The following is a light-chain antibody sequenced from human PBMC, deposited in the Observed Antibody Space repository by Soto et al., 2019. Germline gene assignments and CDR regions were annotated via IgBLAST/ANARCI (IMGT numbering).Light chain of an antibody. Sequence: EIVLTQSPATLSLSPGETATLSCRTSQSVTSYLAWFQQRPGQAPRLLIYDTSNRAPGIPARFSGSGYGTDFTLTISRLEPEDFAVYYCQQYMSSVTFGQGTRVEIK. CDR1: QSVTSY. CDR3: QQYMSSVT. CDR2: DTS. V-gene: IGKV3-11*01. J-gene: IGKJ1*01.